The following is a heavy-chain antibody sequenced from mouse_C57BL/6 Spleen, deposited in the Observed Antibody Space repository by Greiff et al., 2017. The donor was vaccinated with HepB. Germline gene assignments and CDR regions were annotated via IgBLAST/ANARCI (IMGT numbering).Heavy chain of an antibody. Sequence: QVQLQQPGAELVKPGASVKMSCKASGYTFTSYWITWVKQRPGQGLEWIGDIYPGSGSTNDNEKFKSKATLTVDTSSSTAYMQLSSLTSEDSAVYYCARWGDYDEDWYFDVWGTGTTVTVSS. D-gene: IGHD2-4*01. J-gene: IGHJ1*03. CDR1: GYTFTSYW. V-gene: IGHV1-55*01. CDR2: IYPGSGST. CDR3: ARWGDYDEDWYFDV.